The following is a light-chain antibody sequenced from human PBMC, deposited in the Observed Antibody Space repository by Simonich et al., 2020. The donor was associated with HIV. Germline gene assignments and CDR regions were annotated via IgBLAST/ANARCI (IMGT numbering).Light chain of an antibody. J-gene: IGKJ1*01. CDR3: QQYYSTPRT. V-gene: IGKV1-NL1*01. CDR1: QGISSY. Sequence: IRMTQSPSSLSASTGDRVTITCRASQGISSYLAWYQQKPGKAPKLLLYAASRLESGVPSRFSGSGSGTDYTLTISSLQPEDFATYYCQQYYSTPRTFGQGTKVEIK. CDR2: AAS.